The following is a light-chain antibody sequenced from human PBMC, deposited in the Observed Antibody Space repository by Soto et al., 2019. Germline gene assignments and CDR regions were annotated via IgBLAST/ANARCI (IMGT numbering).Light chain of an antibody. CDR2: ENN. CDR3: GTWDGSLSAGV. V-gene: IGLV1-51*02. J-gene: IGLJ3*02. CDR1: SSNIGNNY. Sequence: QSVLTQPPSVSAAPGQKVTISCSGSSSNIGNNYLSWYQQLPGTAPKLLIYENNKRPSGIPDRFSGSKSGTSATLGITGLQTGDEADYYCGTWDGSLSAGVFGEGTKLTVL.